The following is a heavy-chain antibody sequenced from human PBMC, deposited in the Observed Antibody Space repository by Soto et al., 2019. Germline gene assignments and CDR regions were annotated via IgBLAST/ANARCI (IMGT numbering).Heavy chain of an antibody. CDR3: ARGAPGSCYSAY. D-gene: IGHD2-15*01. CDR2: IKGDGISI. CDR1: GFTFTSYW. V-gene: IGHV3-74*01. Sequence: EVQLEESGGVLVQSGGSLRLSCAASGFTFTSYWIHWVRQAPGKGLVWVSRIKGDGISINYADSVKGRLNISRDNARDRVFRQMNGLRAEDTAVYYGARGAPGSCYSAYWGRGTQVTVSS. J-gene: IGHJ4*01.